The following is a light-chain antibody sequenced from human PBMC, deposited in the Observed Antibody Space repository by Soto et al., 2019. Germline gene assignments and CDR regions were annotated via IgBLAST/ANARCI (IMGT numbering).Light chain of an antibody. Sequence: DIQMTQSPSTLSGSVGDRVTITCRASQTISSWLAWYQQKPGKAPKLLIYKASTLKSGVPSRFSGSGSGTEFTLTITSMQTHAFPTYYCQHYHSYSEAFGQGTKVDSK. CDR3: QHYHSYSEA. J-gene: IGKJ1*01. V-gene: IGKV1-5*03. CDR2: KAS. CDR1: QTISSW.